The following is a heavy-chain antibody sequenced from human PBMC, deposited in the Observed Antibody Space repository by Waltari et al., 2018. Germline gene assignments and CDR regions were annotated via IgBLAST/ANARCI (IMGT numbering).Heavy chain of an antibody. CDR3: AREGSSGWFFY. J-gene: IGHJ4*02. V-gene: IGHV1-18*01. D-gene: IGHD6-19*01. CDR2: ISPYNGNT. Sequence: QVQLVQSGAEVKKPGASVKVSCKASGYTCTNYGLSWVRQAPGQGLEWMAWISPYNGNTKCAQEFQGRVTLTTDTSTSTVYMELRNLRSDDTALYYCAREGSSGWFFYWGQGTLVTVSS. CDR1: GYTCTNYG.